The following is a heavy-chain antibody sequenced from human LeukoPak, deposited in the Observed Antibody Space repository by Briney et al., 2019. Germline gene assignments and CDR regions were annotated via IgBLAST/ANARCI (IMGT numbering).Heavy chain of an antibody. Sequence: PSETLSLTCTVSGGSISSYYWSWIRQPPGKGLEWIGYIYYIGGTNYNPSLKSRVTISVDTSKNQFSLKLSSVTAADTAVYYCARKKGVPKHNWFDPWGQGTLVTVSS. CDR2: IYYIGGT. J-gene: IGHJ5*02. CDR3: ARKKGVPKHNWFDP. CDR1: GGSISSYY. V-gene: IGHV4-59*01. D-gene: IGHD3-10*01.